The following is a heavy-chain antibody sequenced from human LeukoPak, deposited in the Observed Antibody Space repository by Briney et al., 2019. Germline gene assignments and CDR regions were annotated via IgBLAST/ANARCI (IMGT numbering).Heavy chain of an antibody. D-gene: IGHD6-13*01. CDR2: IWYDGGNR. J-gene: IGHJ3*02. Sequence: GGSLRLSCAASGFTFRNYAMHWVRQAPGKGLEWVAIIWYDGGNRYYADSVKGRFTISRDNSKNTLYLQMNSLRAEDTAVYYCAREDRIAPAGKAFDIWGQGTMVTVSS. V-gene: IGHV3-33*01. CDR1: GFTFRNYA. CDR3: AREDRIAPAGKAFDI.